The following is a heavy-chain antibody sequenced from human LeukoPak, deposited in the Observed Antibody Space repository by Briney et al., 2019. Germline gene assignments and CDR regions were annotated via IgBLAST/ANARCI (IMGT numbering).Heavy chain of an antibody. D-gene: IGHD3-9*01. V-gene: IGHV5-51*01. CDR3: ARHPRYFDALTRRDYYYYMDV. Sequence: GESLKISCKGSGYTFTSYWIGWVRQMPGKGLEWMGIIYPGDSDTRYSPSFQGQVTISADKSINTAYLQWISLKASDTAIYYCARHPRYFDALTRRDYYYYMDVWGKGTTVTVSS. J-gene: IGHJ6*03. CDR2: IYPGDSDT. CDR1: GYTFTSYW.